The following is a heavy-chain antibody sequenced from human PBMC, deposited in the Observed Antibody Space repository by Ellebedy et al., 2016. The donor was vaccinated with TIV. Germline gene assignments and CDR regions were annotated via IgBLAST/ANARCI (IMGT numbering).Heavy chain of an antibody. CDR1: GFTFSTYA. CDR3: ARDRETWFGDPTGLDY. CDR2: ISYDGGDE. Sequence: GESLKISCSGSGFTFSTYAMHWVRQAPGKGLEWVTGISYDGGDEYYADSVKGRFTISRDNSKNTLYLQMNSLRAEDTAVYYCARDRETWFGDPTGLDYWGQGTLVTVSS. D-gene: IGHD3-10*01. J-gene: IGHJ4*02. V-gene: IGHV3-30-3*01.